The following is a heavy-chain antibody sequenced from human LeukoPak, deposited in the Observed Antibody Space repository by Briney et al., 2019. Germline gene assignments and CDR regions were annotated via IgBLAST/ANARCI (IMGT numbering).Heavy chain of an antibody. J-gene: IGHJ4*02. D-gene: IGHD3/OR15-3a*01. V-gene: IGHV3-48*01. CDR2: ITGSSSTI. CDR1: GFTFSTYW. Sequence: GGSLRLSCAASGFTFSTYWMSWVRQAAGKGLEWVSYITGSSSTINYADSVKGRFTISRGKAKNSLYLQMNSLRAEDTAVYYCARTGLGMYSFDSWGQGTLVTVSS. CDR3: ARTGLGMYSFDS.